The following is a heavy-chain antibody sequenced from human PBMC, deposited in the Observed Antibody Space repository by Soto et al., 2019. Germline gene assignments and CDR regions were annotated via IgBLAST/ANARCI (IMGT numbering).Heavy chain of an antibody. D-gene: IGHD2-15*01. V-gene: IGHV4-59*12. J-gene: IGHJ4*02. CDR3: ARGQVVAAQQ. CDR2: IYYSGST. Sequence: PSETLSLTCTVSGGSISSYYWSWIRQPPGKGLEWIGDIYYSGSTYYNPSLKSRVTISVDRSKNQFSLKLSSVTAADTAVYYCARGQVVAAQQWGQGTLVTVSS. CDR1: GGSISSYY.